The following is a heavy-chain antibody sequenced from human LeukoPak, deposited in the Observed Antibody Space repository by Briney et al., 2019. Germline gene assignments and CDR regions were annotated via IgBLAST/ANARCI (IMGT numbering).Heavy chain of an antibody. J-gene: IGHJ4*02. CDR2: IYPGDSDT. Sequence: GESLKISCKGSGYSFTSYWIGWVRQMPGKGLEWMGIIYPGDSDTRYSPSFQGQFTISADKSISTAYLQWSSLKASDTAMYYCARLYYYYDSSGYPTSTYFDYWGQGTLVTVSS. V-gene: IGHV5-51*01. CDR3: ARLYYYYDSSGYPTSTYFDY. CDR1: GYSFTSYW. D-gene: IGHD3-22*01.